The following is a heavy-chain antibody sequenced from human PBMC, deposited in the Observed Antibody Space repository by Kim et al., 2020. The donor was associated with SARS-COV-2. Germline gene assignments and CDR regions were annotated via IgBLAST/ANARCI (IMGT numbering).Heavy chain of an antibody. CDR3: FACVTSAHSSGWWGAFDF. CDR1: GLTFRSYS. J-gene: IGHJ4*01. V-gene: IGHV3-23*01. CDR2: ITAGGDT. D-gene: IGHD6-19*01. Sequence: GGSLRLSCVASGLTFRSYSMNWVRQAPGKGLEWVSCITAGGDTYYADSVKGRFTISSDNSKRTLNLQMNSLLVADTATVYYFACVTSAHSSGWWGAFDF.